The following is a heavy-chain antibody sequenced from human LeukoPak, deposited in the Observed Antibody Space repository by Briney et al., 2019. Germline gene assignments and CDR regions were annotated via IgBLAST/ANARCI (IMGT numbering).Heavy chain of an antibody. Sequence: PGGSLRLSCAASGFTVSTNYMSWVRQAPGKGLEWVSVIYSGDTTFYADSVRGKFAISRDNSKNTLYLQMNSLRAEDTAVYYCARVPRGGYSGYGGIDYWGQGTLVTVSS. CDR2: IYSGDTT. D-gene: IGHD5-12*01. J-gene: IGHJ4*02. CDR1: GFTVSTNY. CDR3: ARVPRGGYSGYGGIDY. V-gene: IGHV3-66*01.